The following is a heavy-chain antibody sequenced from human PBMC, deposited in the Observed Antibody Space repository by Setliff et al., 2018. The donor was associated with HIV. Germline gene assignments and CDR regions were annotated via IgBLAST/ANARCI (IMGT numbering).Heavy chain of an antibody. V-gene: IGHV4-39*01. D-gene: IGHD1-26*01. Sequence: KTSETLSLTCIVSGGSISSTSHYWGWVRQPPGKGLEWIGTICYSGSTYYNSSLKSRVTMSVDTSKNLFSLRLSSVTAADTAVYYCARHSGSLLDRYAFDIWGQGTMVTVSS. CDR2: ICYSGST. CDR1: GGSISSTSHY. CDR3: ARHSGSLLDRYAFDI. J-gene: IGHJ3*02.